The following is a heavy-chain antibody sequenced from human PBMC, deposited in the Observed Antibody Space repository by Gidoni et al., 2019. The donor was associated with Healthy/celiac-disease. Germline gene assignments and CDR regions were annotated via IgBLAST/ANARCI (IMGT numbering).Heavy chain of an antibody. D-gene: IGHD3-16*01. J-gene: IGHJ4*02. CDR3: ARHPLGGGLSTLIFDY. Sequence: EVQLVQSGAEVKKPGESLKISCKGSGYSFTSYWIGWVRQMPGKGLEWMGITYPGDSDTRYSPSFQGQVTISADKSISTAYLQWSSLKASDTAMYYCARHPLGGGLSTLIFDYWGQGTLVTVSS. V-gene: IGHV5-51*01. CDR1: GYSFTSYW. CDR2: TYPGDSDT.